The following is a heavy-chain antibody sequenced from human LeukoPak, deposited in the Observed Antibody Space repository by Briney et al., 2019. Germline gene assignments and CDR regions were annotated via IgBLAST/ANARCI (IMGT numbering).Heavy chain of an antibody. Sequence: GRSLRLSCAASGFTFDDYAMHWVRQAPGKGLEWVSGISWNSGSIGYADSVKGRFTISRDNSKNTLYLQMNSLRAEDTAVYYCAKMVGATTRPYYFDYWGQGTLVTVSS. CDR2: ISWNSGSI. CDR3: AKMVGATTRPYYFDY. CDR1: GFTFDDYA. J-gene: IGHJ4*02. V-gene: IGHV3-9*01. D-gene: IGHD1-26*01.